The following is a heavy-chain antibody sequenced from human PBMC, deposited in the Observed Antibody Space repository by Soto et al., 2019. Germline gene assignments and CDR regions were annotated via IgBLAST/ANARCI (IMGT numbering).Heavy chain of an antibody. CDR2: ITPMFGKP. CDR3: ARDGALYDSSGYYFLY. J-gene: IGHJ4*02. CDR1: GGTFSGYA. D-gene: IGHD3-22*01. V-gene: IGHV1-69*13. Sequence: SVKVSCTASGGTFSGYAINWVRQAPGQGLEWMGGITPMFGKPNYAQKFQGRVTITADEFTSTGYMELRSLRSDDTAVYYCARDGALYDSSGYYFLYWGQGTLVTVSS.